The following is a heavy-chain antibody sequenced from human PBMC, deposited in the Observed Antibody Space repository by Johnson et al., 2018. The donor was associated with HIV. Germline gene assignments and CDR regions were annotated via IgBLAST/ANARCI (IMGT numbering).Heavy chain of an antibody. CDR2: ISGGGSAI. CDR3: ARDRVGATAFDV. J-gene: IGHJ3*01. V-gene: IGHV3-11*04. D-gene: IGHD1-26*01. Sequence: QVQLVESGGGLVKPGGSLRLSCAASGFTFSDYYMSWIRQAPGKGLQWVSYISGGGSAIYYADSVRGRFTISRDNAKNSLYLQMNSLRAEDTAVYYCARDRVGATAFDVWGQGTLVTVSS. CDR1: GFTFSDYY.